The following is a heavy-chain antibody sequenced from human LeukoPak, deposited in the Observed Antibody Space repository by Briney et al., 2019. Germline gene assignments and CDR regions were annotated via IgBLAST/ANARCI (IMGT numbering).Heavy chain of an antibody. CDR3: ARGKGYFDY. Sequence: NPSETLSLTCTVSGGSISSYYWSWIRQPPGKGLECIGYIYYSGSTNYNPSLKSRVTISVDTSKNQFSLNLKSVTAADTAVYYCARGKGYFDYWGQGTLVTVSS. CDR1: GGSISSYY. CDR2: IYYSGST. V-gene: IGHV4-59*01. J-gene: IGHJ4*02.